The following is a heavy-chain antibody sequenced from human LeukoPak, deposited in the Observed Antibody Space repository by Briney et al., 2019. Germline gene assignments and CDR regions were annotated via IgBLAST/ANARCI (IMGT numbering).Heavy chain of an antibody. Sequence: ALVKPCCKAARYTFTRYGISWVPQAPGHGLECRGWISAYNGNANTAKKRQGRVTVTSDASTTTANMERSRLRSDDTAVYYCARVGYSSSPGSPVEYCGEGALCTVSS. D-gene: IGHD6-13*01. V-gene: IGHV1-18*01. CDR3: ARVGYSSSPGSPVEY. CDR2: ISAYNGNA. CDR1: RYTFTRYG. J-gene: IGHJ4*02.